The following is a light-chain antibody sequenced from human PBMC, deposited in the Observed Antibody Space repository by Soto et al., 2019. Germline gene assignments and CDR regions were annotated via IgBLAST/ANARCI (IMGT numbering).Light chain of an antibody. J-gene: IGLJ2*01. CDR2: LNSDGSH. CDR1: SGHSSYA. Sequence: QLVLTQSPSASASLAASVKLTCTLSSGHSSYAIAWHQQQPEKGPRYLMKLNSDGSHSKGDGIPDRFSGSSSGAERYLTISSLQSEDEADYYCQTWGTGIHMVFGGGTKLTVL. CDR3: QTWGTGIHMV. V-gene: IGLV4-69*01.